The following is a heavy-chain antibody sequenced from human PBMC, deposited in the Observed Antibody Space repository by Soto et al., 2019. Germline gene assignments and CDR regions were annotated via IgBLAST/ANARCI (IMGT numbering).Heavy chain of an antibody. D-gene: IGHD4-17*01. CDR3: GKDYREDLPSFPTRRSFDL. J-gene: IGHJ2*01. V-gene: IGHV1-3*01. Sequence: EPPENVSRKASASTFPNSGTHLVRQPPVQKQEWMGWINAGNGNTKYSQKFQGRVTITRDTSARTAYMELGSLRSEDTAVYYCGKDYREDLPSFPTRRSFDL. CDR1: ASTFPNSG. CDR2: INAGNGNT.